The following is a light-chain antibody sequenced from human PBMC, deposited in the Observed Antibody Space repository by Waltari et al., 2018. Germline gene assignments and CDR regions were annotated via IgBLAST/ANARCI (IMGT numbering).Light chain of an antibody. Sequence: EIVLTQSPATLPLSPGERATLSCRASQSVDTYLAWYQHKPGQVPRLLIYDASNRATGIPARFSGSGSGADFTLIISSLEPEDFAVYYCHQRSNWPLTFGGGTKVEIK. CDR1: QSVDTY. J-gene: IGKJ4*01. V-gene: IGKV3-11*01. CDR3: HQRSNWPLT. CDR2: DAS.